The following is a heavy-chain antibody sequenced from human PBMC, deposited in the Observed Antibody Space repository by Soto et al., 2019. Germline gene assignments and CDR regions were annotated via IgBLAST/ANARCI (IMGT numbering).Heavy chain of an antibody. CDR2: ISAHNGNT. CDR1: GYTFTTYG. CDR3: ARGRYGDY. D-gene: IGHD1-1*01. J-gene: IGHJ4*02. Sequence: QVHLVQSGAEVKKPGASVKVSCKGSGYTFTTYGITWVRQAPGQGLEWMGWISAHNGNTNYAQKLQGRVTVTRDTSTSTAYMERRSLRSDDTAVYYCARGRYGDYWGQGALVTVS. V-gene: IGHV1-18*01.